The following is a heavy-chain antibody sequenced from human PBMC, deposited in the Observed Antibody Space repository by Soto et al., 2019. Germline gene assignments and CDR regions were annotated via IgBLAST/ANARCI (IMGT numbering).Heavy chain of an antibody. CDR3: ARDLQSGYDLWDYFDY. V-gene: IGHV1-18*01. D-gene: IGHD5-12*01. J-gene: IGHJ4*02. CDR1: GYTFTSYG. CDR2: ISAYNGNT. Sequence: ASVKVSCKASGYTFTSYGISWVRQAPGQGLEWMGWISAYNGNTNYAQKLQGRVTMTTDTSTSTAYMELRSLRSDDTAVYYCARDLQSGYDLWDYFDYWGQGTLVTVSS.